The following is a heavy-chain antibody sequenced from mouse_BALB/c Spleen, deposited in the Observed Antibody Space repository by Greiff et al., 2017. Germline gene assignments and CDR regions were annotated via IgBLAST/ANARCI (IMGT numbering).Heavy chain of an antibody. V-gene: IGHV5-17*02. CDR3: ARGKLGRGCYFDY. D-gene: IGHD4-1*01. J-gene: IGHJ2*01. Sequence: EVKLVESGGGLVQPGGSRKLSCAASGFTFSSFGMHWVRQAPEKGLEWVAYISSGSSTIYYADTVKGRFTISRDNPKNTLFLQMTSLRSEDTAMYYCARGKLGRGCYFDYWGQGTTLTVSS. CDR1: GFTFSSFG. CDR2: ISSGSSTI.